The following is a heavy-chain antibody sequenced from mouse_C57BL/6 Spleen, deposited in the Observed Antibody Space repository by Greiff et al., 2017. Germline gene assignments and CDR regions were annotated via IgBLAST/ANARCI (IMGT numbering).Heavy chain of an antibody. Sequence: QVQLQQPGAELVKPGASVKLSCKASGYTFTSYWMHGVKQRPGQGLEWIGMIHPNSGSTNYNEKFKSKATLTVDKSSSTAYMQLSSLTSEDSAVYYCARGNYRYYYAMDYWGQGTSVTVSS. V-gene: IGHV1-64*01. CDR2: IHPNSGST. CDR1: GYTFTSYW. D-gene: IGHD2-1*01. J-gene: IGHJ4*01. CDR3: ARGNYRYYYAMDY.